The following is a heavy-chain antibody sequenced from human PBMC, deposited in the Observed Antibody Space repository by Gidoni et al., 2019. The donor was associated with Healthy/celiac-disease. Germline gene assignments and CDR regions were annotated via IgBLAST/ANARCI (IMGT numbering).Heavy chain of an antibody. J-gene: IGHJ4*02. CDR2: ITEDGRNK. D-gene: IGHD3-22*01. CDR3: ERDDESSGYYEY. Sequence: QVQLVESWGCVVHPGRSLSLSCAASGFTFSSYAMHWVRQAPGKGLEWVAVITEDGRNKEYEDSVKGRFTISRDNSKNTLYLQMNSLRAEDKAVYYCERDDESSGYYEYWGQGTLVNVSS. V-gene: IGHV3-30*04. CDR1: GFTFSSYA.